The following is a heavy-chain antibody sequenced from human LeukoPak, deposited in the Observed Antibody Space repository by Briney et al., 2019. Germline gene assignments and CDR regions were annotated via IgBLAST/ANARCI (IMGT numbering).Heavy chain of an antibody. CDR2: IRSKAYGGTT. CDR3: TRDRGQVWWTSFEVVTEDYYYSYMDV. Sequence: GGSLRLSCTASGFTFGDYAMSWVRQAPGKGLEWVGFIRSKAYGGTTEYTASVKGRFTISRDDSKSIAYLQMNSLKTEDTAVYYCTRDRGQVWWTSFEVVTEDYYYSYMDVWLKVTTVNV. J-gene: IGHJ6*03. D-gene: IGHD3-3*01. V-gene: IGHV3-49*04. CDR1: GFTFGDYA.